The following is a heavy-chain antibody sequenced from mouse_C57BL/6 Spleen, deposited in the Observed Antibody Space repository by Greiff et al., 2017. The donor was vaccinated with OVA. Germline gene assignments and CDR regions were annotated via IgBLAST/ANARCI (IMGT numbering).Heavy chain of an antibody. D-gene: IGHD1-1*02. Sequence: VQLQQPGAELVKPGASVKMSCKASGYTFTSYWITWVKQSPGQGLEWIGDIYPGSGSTTYNEKFTSKATLTVYTSSSTAYMQLSSLTSEESAVYYCARGGDDDRVVVYYFDYWGQGTTLTVSS. CDR2: IYPGSGST. V-gene: IGHV1-55*01. CDR1: GYTFTSYW. CDR3: ARGGDDDRVVVYYFDY. J-gene: IGHJ2*01.